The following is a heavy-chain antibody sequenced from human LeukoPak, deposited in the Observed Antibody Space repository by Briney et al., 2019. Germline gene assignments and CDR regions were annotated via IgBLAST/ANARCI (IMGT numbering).Heavy chain of an antibody. CDR1: GGTFSSYV. CDR2: ILPIFGTA. D-gene: IGHD3-9*01. J-gene: IGHJ5*02. CDR3: ARAEDQGRYFDWLPGFDP. Sequence: ASVKVSCKASGGTFSSYVINWVRQAPGQGLEWMGGILPIFGTAIYAQHFQGRLTITADESTNSAYMELNRLRSDDTAVYYCARAEDQGRYFDWLPGFDPWGQGTLVTVSS. V-gene: IGHV1-69*01.